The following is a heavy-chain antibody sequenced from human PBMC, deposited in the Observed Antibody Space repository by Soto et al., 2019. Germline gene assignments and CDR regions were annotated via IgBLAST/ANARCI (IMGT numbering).Heavy chain of an antibody. CDR2: INHSGST. CDR1: GGSFSGYY. J-gene: IGHJ4*02. D-gene: IGHD3-3*01. V-gene: IGHV4-34*01. Sequence: QVQLQQWGAGLLKPSETLSLTCAVYGGSFSGYYWSWIRQPPGKGLEWIGEINHSGSTNYNPSLKRRVTISVDTSKNQFSLKLSSVTAADTAVYYCARNDFWSGYAPDYWGQGTLVTVSS. CDR3: ARNDFWSGYAPDY.